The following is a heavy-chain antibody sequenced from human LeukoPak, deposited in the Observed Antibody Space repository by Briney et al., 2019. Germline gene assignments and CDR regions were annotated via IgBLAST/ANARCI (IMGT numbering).Heavy chain of an antibody. J-gene: IGHJ4*01. D-gene: IGHD6-13*01. CDR1: GFTFSSYW. V-gene: IGHV3-7*01. CDR2: IRQDGGEK. CDR3: ARDGTAAGLYFDL. Sequence: PRGSLRLSCAVSGFTFSSYWMNWVRQAPGKGLEWVASIRQDGGEKSYVGSVKGRFTISRDNTKNSLYLQMSSLRAEDTAVYYCARDGTAAGLYFDLWGQGTLVTVSS.